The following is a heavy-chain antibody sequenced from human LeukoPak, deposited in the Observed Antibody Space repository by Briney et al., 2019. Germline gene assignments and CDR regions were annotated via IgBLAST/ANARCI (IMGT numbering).Heavy chain of an antibody. CDR1: GGSISSYY. CDR2: IYHSGST. V-gene: IGHV4-38-2*02. Sequence: SETLSLTCTVSGGSISSYYWGWIRQPPGKGLEWIGSIYHSGSTYYNPSLKSRVTISVDTSKNQFSLKLSSVTAADTAVYYCARAGVPAAIDYWGQGTLVTVSS. CDR3: ARAGVPAAIDY. D-gene: IGHD2-2*01. J-gene: IGHJ4*02.